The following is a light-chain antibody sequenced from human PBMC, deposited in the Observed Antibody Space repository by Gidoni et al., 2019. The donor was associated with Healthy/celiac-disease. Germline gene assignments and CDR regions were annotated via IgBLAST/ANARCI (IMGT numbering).Light chain of an antibody. CDR3: QQHSNWPYT. CDR2: NVS. V-gene: IGKV3-11*01. Sequence: EIVLTQSPATLSLSPGERATLSCRASQSVSSYLAWYHQKPGQAPRLLIYNVSNWATGIPARFSGSGSGTDFTLTISSLEPEDFAVYYCQQHSNWPYTFGQGTKLEIK. CDR1: QSVSSY. J-gene: IGKJ2*01.